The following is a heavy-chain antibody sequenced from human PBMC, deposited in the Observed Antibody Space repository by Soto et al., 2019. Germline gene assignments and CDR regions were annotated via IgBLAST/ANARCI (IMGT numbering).Heavy chain of an antibody. V-gene: IGHV3-23*01. Sequence: EVQLLESGGGLVQPGGSLRLSCAASGFTFSSYAMSWVRQAPAKGLEWVADISGGGGSTYYADSVKGRFPISRDNSKNTLFLQMNSLRAEDTAVYYCAKVRRDYGVDYWGQGTLVIVSS. CDR1: GFTFSSYA. CDR2: ISGGGGST. J-gene: IGHJ4*02. D-gene: IGHD4-17*01. CDR3: AKVRRDYGVDY.